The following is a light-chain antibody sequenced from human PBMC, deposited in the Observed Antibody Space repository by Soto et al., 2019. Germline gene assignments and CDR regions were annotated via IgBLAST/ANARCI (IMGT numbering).Light chain of an antibody. J-gene: IGKJ2*01. CDR2: AAS. CDR3: QHSYSTPQNT. Sequence: DIQMTQSPSSLSASVGDRVTITCRASQSIRYYLNWYQQKPGKAPKLLTYAASSLQSGVPSRFSGSGSGTDFTLTISSLQPDDFASYYCQHSYSTPQNTFGQRTKLEIK. V-gene: IGKV1-39*01. CDR1: QSIRYY.